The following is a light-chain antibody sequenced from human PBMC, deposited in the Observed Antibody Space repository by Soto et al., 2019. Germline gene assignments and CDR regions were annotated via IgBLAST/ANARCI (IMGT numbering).Light chain of an antibody. V-gene: IGKV3-11*01. Sequence: EIVLTQSPATLSLSPGERATLSCRASQSVNSYLAWFQQKPGQAPRLLIYDASNRATGIPARFSGSGSGTDFTLTINSLEPEDFAVYYCQQRSNWPLTFGGGTKVDIK. CDR1: QSVNSY. CDR3: QQRSNWPLT. J-gene: IGKJ4*01. CDR2: DAS.